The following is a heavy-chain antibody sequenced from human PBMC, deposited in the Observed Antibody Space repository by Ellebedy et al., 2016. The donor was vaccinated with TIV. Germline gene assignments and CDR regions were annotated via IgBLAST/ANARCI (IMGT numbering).Heavy chain of an antibody. Sequence: PGGSLRVSCAASGFTFSSYAMHWVRQAPGKGLEWVAVISYDGNNKYYADSVKGRFTISRDNSKNTLYLQMNSLRAEDTAVYYCARHPLEWLVGPMYFDYWGQGTLVTVSS. CDR3: ARHPLEWLVGPMYFDY. J-gene: IGHJ4*02. CDR1: GFTFSSYA. CDR2: ISYDGNNK. D-gene: IGHD6-19*01. V-gene: IGHV3-30-3*01.